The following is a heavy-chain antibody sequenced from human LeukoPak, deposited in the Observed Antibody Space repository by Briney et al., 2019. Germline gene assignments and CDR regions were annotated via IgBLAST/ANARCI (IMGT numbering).Heavy chain of an antibody. CDR1: GFTFSTYG. D-gene: IGHD1-1*01. V-gene: IGHV3-30*02. J-gene: IGHJ3*02. Sequence: GGSLRLSCAASGFTFSTYGMHWVRQSPGKGLEWVAFIRYDGSDKYFADSVKRRFTISRDNSKNTLFLQMKSLRAEDTALYYCAKDPTGTSAFDIWGQGTMVTVSS. CDR3: AKDPTGTSAFDI. CDR2: IRYDGSDK.